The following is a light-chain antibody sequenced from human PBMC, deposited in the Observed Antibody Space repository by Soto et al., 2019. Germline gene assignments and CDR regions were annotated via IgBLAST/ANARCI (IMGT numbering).Light chain of an antibody. CDR2: RAA. Sequence: EIVLTQSPGTLSLSPGERATLSCRASQSVRNSHLAWYQQKPGQPPRLLISRAASRAPGIPDRFSGSGSGAGFTLSTSKLAPEDSALYYCQQYGDSPWTLGRGTKVDIK. J-gene: IGKJ1*01. V-gene: IGKV3-20*01. CDR1: QSVRNSH. CDR3: QQYGDSPWT.